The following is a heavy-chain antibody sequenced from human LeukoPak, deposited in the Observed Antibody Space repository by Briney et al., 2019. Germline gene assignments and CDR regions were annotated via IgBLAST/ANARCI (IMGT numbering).Heavy chain of an antibody. CDR1: GYTFTGYY. Sequence: EASVKVSCKASGYTFTGYYMHWVRQAPGQGLEWMGWINPNSGGTNYAQKFQGRVTMTRDTSISTAYMELSRLRSDDTAVYYCARDQQGGNYDFWSGYYSTDYYFDYWGQGTLVTVSS. V-gene: IGHV1-2*02. D-gene: IGHD3-3*01. CDR2: INPNSGGT. J-gene: IGHJ4*02. CDR3: ARDQQGGNYDFWSGYYSTDYYFDY.